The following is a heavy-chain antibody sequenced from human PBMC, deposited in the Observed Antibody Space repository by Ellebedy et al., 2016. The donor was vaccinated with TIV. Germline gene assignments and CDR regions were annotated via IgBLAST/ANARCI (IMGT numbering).Heavy chain of an antibody. CDR3: ARDLPVDTAMVQEYYFDY. CDR2: IYTSGST. CDR1: GGSISSYY. Sequence: SETLSLXXTVSGGSISSYYWSWIRQPAGKGLEWIGRIYTSGSTNYNPSLKSRVTMSVDTSKNQFSLKLSSVTAADTAVYYCARDLPVDTAMVQEYYFDYWGQGTLVTVSS. J-gene: IGHJ4*02. V-gene: IGHV4-4*07. D-gene: IGHD5-18*01.